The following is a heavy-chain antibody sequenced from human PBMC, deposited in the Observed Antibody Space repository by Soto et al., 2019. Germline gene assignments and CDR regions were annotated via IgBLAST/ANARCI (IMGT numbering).Heavy chain of an antibody. Sequence: PSETLSLTCTVSGVTVSSDAYYWSWIRQHPGKGLEWIGNIYHTGSTYYSPSLKSRVVISLDTSNNQFSLTLTSVTAADTAVYYCARDTDSSGWFDPWGQGTLVTVSS. J-gene: IGHJ5*02. V-gene: IGHV4-31*03. D-gene: IGHD6-19*01. CDR2: IYHTGST. CDR3: ARDTDSSGWFDP. CDR1: GVTVSSDAYY.